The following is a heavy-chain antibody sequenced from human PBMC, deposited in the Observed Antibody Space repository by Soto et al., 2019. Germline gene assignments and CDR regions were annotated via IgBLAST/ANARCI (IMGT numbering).Heavy chain of an antibody. D-gene: IGHD3-10*01. V-gene: IGHV3-53*01. J-gene: IGHJ6*02. CDR2: IYRSGAT. CDR3: ARDSGMIRGSYGVDV. Sequence: GGSLRLSCAASGFTVTSNYLTWVRQAPGKGLEWVSVIYRSGATYYPDSVRGRFTASRDYSHNTLYLQMDSLRVEDTAVYYCARDSGMIRGSYGVDVWGPGTTVTVSS. CDR1: GFTVTSNY.